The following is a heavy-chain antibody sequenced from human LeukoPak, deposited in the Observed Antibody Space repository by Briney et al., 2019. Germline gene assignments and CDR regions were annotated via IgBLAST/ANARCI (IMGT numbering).Heavy chain of an antibody. CDR1: GGSISSYY. J-gene: IGHJ4*02. D-gene: IGHD5-24*01. V-gene: IGHV4-59*08. Sequence: PSETLSLTCTVSGGSISSYYWSWIRQPPGKGLEWMGYIYYSGSTNYNPSLKSRVAISVDTTKNQLSLKLRSVTAADTAVYYCARGGRDGYTLYPLDYWGQGTLVTVSS. CDR2: IYYSGST. CDR3: ARGGRDGYTLYPLDY.